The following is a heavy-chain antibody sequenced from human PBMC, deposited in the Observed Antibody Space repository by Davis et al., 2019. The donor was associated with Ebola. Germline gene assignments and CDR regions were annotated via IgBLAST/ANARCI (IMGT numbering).Heavy chain of an antibody. Sequence: GGSLRLSCAASGFTVSSNYMSWVRQAPGKGLEWVSVIYSGGSTYYADSVKGRFTISRDNSKNTLYLQMNSLRAEDTAVYYCARDRTAYSGYVDYFDYWGQGTLVTVSS. J-gene: IGHJ4*02. D-gene: IGHD5-12*01. CDR1: GFTVSSNY. V-gene: IGHV3-53*05. CDR3: ARDRTAYSGYVDYFDY. CDR2: IYSGGST.